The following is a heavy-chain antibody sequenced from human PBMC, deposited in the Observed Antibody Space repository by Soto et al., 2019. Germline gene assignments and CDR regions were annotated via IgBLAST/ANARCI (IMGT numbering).Heavy chain of an antibody. D-gene: IGHD2-15*01. V-gene: IGHV1-69*13. J-gene: IGHJ6*02. CDR1: GGTFSSYA. CDR3: ARAGYCSGGSCYYYYYGMDV. Sequence: SVKVSCKASGGTFSSYAISWVRQAPGQGLEWMGGIIPIFGTANYAQKFQGRVTITADESTSTAYMELSSLGSEDTAVYYCARAGYCSGGSCYYYYYGMDVWGQGTTVTVSS. CDR2: IIPIFGTA.